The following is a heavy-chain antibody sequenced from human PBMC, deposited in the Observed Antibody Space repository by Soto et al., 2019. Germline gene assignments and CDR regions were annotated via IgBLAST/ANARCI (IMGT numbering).Heavy chain of an antibody. D-gene: IGHD1-26*01. CDR2: ISGSGGST. CDR3: AESYYEGSIMRGNDY. J-gene: IGHJ4*02. Sequence: PGGSLRLSCAASGLTFSSYAMNWVRQAPGEGLEWGSAISGSGGSTYYADSVKGRFTISRDNSKNTLYVQMNSLRAEDTAVYYRAESYYEGSIMRGNDYWGQGTMVTISS. V-gene: IGHV3-23*01. CDR1: GLTFSSYA.